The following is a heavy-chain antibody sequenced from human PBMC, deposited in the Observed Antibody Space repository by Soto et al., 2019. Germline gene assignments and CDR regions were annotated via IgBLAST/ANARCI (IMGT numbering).Heavy chain of an antibody. CDR2: IYWNDNE. CDR3: AHGSGWLFDY. CDR1: GFSLRDYAVG. J-gene: IGHJ4*02. V-gene: IGHV2-5*01. D-gene: IGHD6-19*01. Sequence: QITLKESGPALVKPTQTLTLTCTFSGFSLRDYAVGVGWIRQTPGKALEWLSFIYWNDNEYSSPSLRSRPTSSKDTSKTPVVLTMTNMDPVDTATYYCAHGSGWLFDYWGQGTLVTVSS.